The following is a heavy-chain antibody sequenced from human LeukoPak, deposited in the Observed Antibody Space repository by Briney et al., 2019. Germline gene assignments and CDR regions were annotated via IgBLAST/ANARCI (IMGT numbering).Heavy chain of an antibody. CDR3: AKADYYDSSGYYYFFDY. D-gene: IGHD3-22*01. Sequence: GGSLRLSCEGSAFIFSGHWMNWVRQTPGKGLEWVASIKEDGSERQYVDSVKGRFSISRDNTKGSLFLQLNSLRAEDTAVYYCAKADYYDSSGYYYFFDYWGQGTLVTVSS. CDR2: IKEDGSER. V-gene: IGHV3-7*03. J-gene: IGHJ4*02. CDR1: AFIFSGHW.